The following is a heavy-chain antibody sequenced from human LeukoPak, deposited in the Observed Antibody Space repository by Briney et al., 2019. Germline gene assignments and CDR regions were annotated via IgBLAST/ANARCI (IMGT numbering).Heavy chain of an antibody. V-gene: IGHV3-74*01. CDR2: VAPDGTTP. CDR3: ARTTMGVATIDY. D-gene: IGHD5-12*01. Sequence: GGSLRLSCSASGFTFNNYWMHCVRQAPGKGLVWVSRVAPDGTTPNYADSVKGRFTISRDSAKNTLYLQMNSLRVEDTAVYYCARTTMGVATIDYWGQGTLATVSS. CDR1: GFTFNNYW. J-gene: IGHJ4*02.